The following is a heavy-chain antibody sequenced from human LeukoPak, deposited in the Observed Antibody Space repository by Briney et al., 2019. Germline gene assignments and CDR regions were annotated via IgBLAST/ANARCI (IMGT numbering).Heavy chain of an antibody. CDR3: ARAIVVVIEYFDY. V-gene: IGHV3-48*02. Sequence: GGSLRLSCAASGFTFSSYSMNWVRQAPGKGLEWVSYISSSSTIYYADSVKGRFTISRDNAKNSLYLQMNSLRDEDTAVYYCARAIVVVIEYFDYWGQGTLVTVSS. CDR2: ISSSSTI. CDR1: GFTFSSYS. J-gene: IGHJ4*02. D-gene: IGHD3-22*01.